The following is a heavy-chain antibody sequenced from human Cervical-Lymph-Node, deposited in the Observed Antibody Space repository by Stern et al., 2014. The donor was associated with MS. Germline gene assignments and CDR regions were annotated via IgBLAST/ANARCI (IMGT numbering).Heavy chain of an antibody. CDR1: GYTFNDYY. CDR2: IHPKTGGT. Sequence: QVQLVESGAEVKKPGASVKVSCKASGYTFNDYYLHWVRQAPGQGLAWMGWIHPKTGGTKYVQNFQGRVTMTRDTSTSTVFMELNRLTSDDTAVYYCARGGYSSSYYRFDPWGQGTLVIVSS. CDR3: ARGGYSSSYYRFDP. J-gene: IGHJ5*02. D-gene: IGHD6-13*01. V-gene: IGHV1-2*02.